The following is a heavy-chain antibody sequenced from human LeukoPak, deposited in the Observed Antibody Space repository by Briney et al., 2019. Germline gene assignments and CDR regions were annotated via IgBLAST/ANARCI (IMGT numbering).Heavy chain of an antibody. V-gene: IGHV3-21*01. CDR1: GFTFSSYS. J-gene: IGHJ6*03. CDR2: ISSSSSYI. D-gene: IGHD3-3*01. CDR3: AQTYYDFWSGYYATGDYHYYYMDV. Sequence: GGSLRLSCAASGFTFSSYSMNWVRQAPGKGLEWVSSISSSSSYIYYADSVKGRFTISRDNAKNSLYLQMNSLGAEDTAVYYCAQTYYDFWSGYYATGDYHYYYMDVWGKGTTVTVSS.